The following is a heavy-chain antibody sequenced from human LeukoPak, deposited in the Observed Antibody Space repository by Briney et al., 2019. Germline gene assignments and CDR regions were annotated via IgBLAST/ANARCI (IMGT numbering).Heavy chain of an antibody. D-gene: IGHD6-13*01. CDR1: GYTFTSYD. CDR3: ARGLSSSWYGETYNWFDP. Sequence: ASVKVSCKASGYTFTSYDINWVRQATGQGLEWMGWMNPNSGNTGYAQKFQGRVTITRNTSISTAYMELSSLRSEDTAVYYCARGLSSSWYGETYNWFDPWGQGTLVTVSS. V-gene: IGHV1-8*03. J-gene: IGHJ5*02. CDR2: MNPNSGNT.